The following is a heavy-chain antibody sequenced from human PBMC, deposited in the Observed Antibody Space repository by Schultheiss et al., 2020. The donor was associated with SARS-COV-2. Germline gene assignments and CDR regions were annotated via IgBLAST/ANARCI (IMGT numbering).Heavy chain of an antibody. CDR2: ISYDGSNK. V-gene: IGHV3-30*12. D-gene: IGHD6-19*01. CDR1: GFTFSNYG. Sequence: GGSLRLSCAASGFTFSNYGMQWVRQAPGKGLEWVAVISYDGSNKYYADSVKGRFAISRDNSKNTLYLEMNSLRAEDTAVYYCAREGSGWYYFDYWGQGTLVTVSS. J-gene: IGHJ4*02. CDR3: AREGSGWYYFDY.